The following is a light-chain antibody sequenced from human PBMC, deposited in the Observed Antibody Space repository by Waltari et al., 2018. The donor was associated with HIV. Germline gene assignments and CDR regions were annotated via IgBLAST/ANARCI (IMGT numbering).Light chain of an antibody. CDR1: QSIRSW. CDR3: QQGNSFPRT. Sequence: DVQMTQSPSFVSASVGDRVIITWLASQSIRSWLAWYQQKPGKAPKLLIYAASTLQSGVPSRFSGSGSGTDFTLTISSLQPEDFATYYCQQGNSFPRTFGQGTKVEIK. CDR2: AAS. J-gene: IGKJ1*01. V-gene: IGKV1-12*01.